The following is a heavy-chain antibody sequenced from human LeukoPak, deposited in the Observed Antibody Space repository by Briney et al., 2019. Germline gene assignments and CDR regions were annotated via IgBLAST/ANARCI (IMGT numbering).Heavy chain of an antibody. D-gene: IGHD6-13*01. V-gene: IGHV4-39*02. J-gene: IGHJ4*02. Sequence: SETLSLTCTVSGGSISSTNSYWGWIRQPPGKGLEWIGNIYYTGSSYYNPSLKSRITISVDTSNNHYSLNLTSVTAADTAAYFCARRVAGAGTSYFDLWGQGTPVTVSS. CDR1: GGSISSTNSY. CDR3: ARRVAGAGTSYFDL. CDR2: IYYTGSS.